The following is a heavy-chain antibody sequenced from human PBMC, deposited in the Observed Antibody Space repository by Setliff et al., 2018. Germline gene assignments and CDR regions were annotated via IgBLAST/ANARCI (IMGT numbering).Heavy chain of an antibody. Sequence: HPGGSLRLSCAASGFTFSSYAMSWVRQAPGKGLEWVSAISGSGGSTYYADSVKGRFTISRDNSKNTLYLQMNSLRAEDAAVYYCAKRGPSGYHTRNYYYYGMDVWGQGTTVTVSS. D-gene: IGHD5-12*01. J-gene: IGHJ6*02. CDR2: ISGSGGST. CDR1: GFTFSSYA. CDR3: AKRGPSGYHTRNYYYYGMDV. V-gene: IGHV3-23*01.